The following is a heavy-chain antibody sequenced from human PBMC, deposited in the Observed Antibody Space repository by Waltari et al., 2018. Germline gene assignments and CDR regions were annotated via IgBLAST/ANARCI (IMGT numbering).Heavy chain of an antibody. Sequence: QVQLQESGPGLVKPSETLSLPCAVPGYSISSGYYWGWIRQPPGKGREWIGSIYHSGSTYYNPSLKSRVTISVDTSKNQFSLKLSSVTAADTAVYYCAREVGYCSGGSCYVYYYYMDVWGKGTTVTVSS. CDR2: IYHSGST. J-gene: IGHJ6*03. CDR1: GYSISSGYY. D-gene: IGHD2-15*01. V-gene: IGHV4-38-2*02. CDR3: AREVGYCSGGSCYVYYYYMDV.